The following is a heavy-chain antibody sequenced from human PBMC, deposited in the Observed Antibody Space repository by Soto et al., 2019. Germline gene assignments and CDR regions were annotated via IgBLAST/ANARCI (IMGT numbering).Heavy chain of an antibody. CDR3: AKHGGPQEAGPDWYFDL. Sequence: QVQLVESGGGVVQPGRSLRLSCAASGFTFSSYGMHWVRQAPGKGLEWVAVISYDGSNKYYADSVKGRFTISRDNSKNTLYLQMNSLRAEDTAVYYCAKHGGPQEAGPDWYFDLWGRGTLVTVSS. V-gene: IGHV3-30*18. CDR1: GFTFSSYG. J-gene: IGHJ2*01. CDR2: ISYDGSNK. D-gene: IGHD6-19*01.